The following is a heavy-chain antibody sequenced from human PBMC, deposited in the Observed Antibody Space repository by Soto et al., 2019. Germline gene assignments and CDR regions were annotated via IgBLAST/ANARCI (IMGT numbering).Heavy chain of an antibody. CDR3: AREAKLEGFSY. D-gene: IGHD1-1*01. CDR2: IDHSGST. V-gene: IGHV4-4*02. J-gene: IGHJ4*02. Sequence: QVQLQESGPGLVKPSGTLSLTCAVSSGSISSSNWWSWVRQPPGKGLEWIGEIDHSGSTNYNPSLKGRVTISVDKSKNQFSLKLSSVTAADTAVDYCAREAKLEGFSYWGQGTLVTVSS. CDR1: SGSISSSNW.